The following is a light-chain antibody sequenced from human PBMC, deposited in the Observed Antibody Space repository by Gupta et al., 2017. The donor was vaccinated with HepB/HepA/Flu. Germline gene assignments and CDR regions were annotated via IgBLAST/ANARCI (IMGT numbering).Light chain of an antibody. J-gene: IGKJ4*01. V-gene: IGKV1-5*03. CDR3: QPCHSLT. CDR1: QSISSW. CDR2: KAS. Sequence: DIQMTQSPSTLSASVGDRVTITCRASQSISSWLAWYQQKPGKAPKLLIYKASSLESGVPSRFSGSGSGTEFTLTISSLQPDDFATYYCQPCHSLTFGGGTKVEIK.